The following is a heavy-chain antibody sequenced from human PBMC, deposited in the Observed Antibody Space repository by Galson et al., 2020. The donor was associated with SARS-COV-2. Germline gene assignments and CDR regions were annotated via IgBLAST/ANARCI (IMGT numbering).Heavy chain of an antibody. CDR2: IKSKTDGGTT. J-gene: IGHJ4*02. CDR1: GFTFSNAW. CDR3: TTDFVVVNWDEAAGWDY. Sequence: GGSLRLSCAASGFTFSNAWMSWVRQAPGKGLEWVGRIKSKTDGGTTDYAAPVKGRFTISRDDSKNTLYLQMNSLKTEDTAVYYCTTDFVVVNWDEAAGWDYWGQGTLVTVSS. V-gene: IGHV3-15*01. D-gene: IGHD3-22*01.